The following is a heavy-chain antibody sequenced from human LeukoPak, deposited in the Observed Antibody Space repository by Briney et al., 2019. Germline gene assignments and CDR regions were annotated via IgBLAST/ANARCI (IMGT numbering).Heavy chain of an antibody. CDR3: ASIAGRDLLQFDY. CDR1: GGSISSSSYY. V-gene: IGHV4-39*01. J-gene: IGHJ4*02. Sequence: PSETLSLTCTVSGGSISSSSYYWGWIRQPPGKGLEWIGSIYYSGSTYYNPSLKSRVTISVDTSKNQFSLKLSSVTAADTAVYYCASIAGRDLLQFDYRGQGTLVTVSS. D-gene: IGHD2-15*01. CDR2: IYYSGST.